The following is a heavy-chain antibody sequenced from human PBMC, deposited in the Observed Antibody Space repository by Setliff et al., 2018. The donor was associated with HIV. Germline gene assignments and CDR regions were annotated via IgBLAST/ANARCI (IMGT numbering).Heavy chain of an antibody. Sequence: SETLSLTCTVSGGSISSYFWSWIRQPAGKGLEWIGRISVSGSTNFNPSLKSRVTMSVDTSENQFSLYVASVSAADTAVYYCASIELAAMVPVDYWGQGTLVTVYS. CDR1: GGSISSYF. D-gene: IGHD5-18*01. CDR2: ISVSGST. J-gene: IGHJ4*02. CDR3: ASIELAAMVPVDY. V-gene: IGHV4-4*07.